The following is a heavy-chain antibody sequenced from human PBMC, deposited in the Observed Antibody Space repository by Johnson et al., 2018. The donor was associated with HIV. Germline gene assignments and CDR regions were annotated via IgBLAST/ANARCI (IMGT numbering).Heavy chain of an antibody. CDR1: GFTFSSYA. CDR2: ISSNGGSP. Sequence: VQVVESGGGLVKPGGSLRLSCAASGFTFSSYAMHWVRQAPGKGLEYVSAISSNGGSPYYANSVTGRFPISRDNSKNTLYLQMGLLRAEDMAVYYCARAGWANGALDIWGQGTMVTVSS. V-gene: IGHV3-64*01. CDR3: ARAGWANGALDI. D-gene: IGHD4/OR15-4a*01. J-gene: IGHJ3*02.